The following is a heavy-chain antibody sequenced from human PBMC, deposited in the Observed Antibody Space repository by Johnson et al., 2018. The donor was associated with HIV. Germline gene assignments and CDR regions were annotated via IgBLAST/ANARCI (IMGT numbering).Heavy chain of an antibody. CDR3: ARAGYYYDSSGYPKDAFDI. CDR2: ISYDGSNK. D-gene: IGHD3-22*01. V-gene: IGHV3-30*14. J-gene: IGHJ3*02. CDR1: GFTFSSYA. Sequence: QVQLVESGGGVVQPGRSLRLSCAASGFTFSSYAMHWVRQAPGKGLEWVAVISYDGSNKYYADSVKGRFTISRDNSKNTLYLQMNSLRAEDTAVYYCARAGYYYDSSGYPKDAFDIWGRGTIVTISS.